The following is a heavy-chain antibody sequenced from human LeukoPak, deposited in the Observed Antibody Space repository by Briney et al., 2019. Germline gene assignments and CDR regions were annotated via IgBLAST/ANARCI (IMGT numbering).Heavy chain of an antibody. V-gene: IGHV7-4-1*02. D-gene: IGHD4-17*01. Sequence: EASVKVSGKASGYTFTSYGMNWVRQAPGQGLEWMGWINTNTGNPTYAQGFTGRFVFSLDTSVSTAYLQISSLKAEDTAVYYCARSVTPQYFQHWGQGTLVTVSS. CDR3: ARSVTPQYFQH. CDR2: INTNTGNP. CDR1: GYTFTSYG. J-gene: IGHJ1*01.